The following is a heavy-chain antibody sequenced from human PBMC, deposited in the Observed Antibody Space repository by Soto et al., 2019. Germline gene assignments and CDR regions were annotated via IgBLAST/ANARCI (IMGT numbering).Heavy chain of an antibody. CDR1: GGSFSDYI. J-gene: IGHJ5*02. CDR3: ARQYYDFWSGPKKGNWFDP. Sequence: SETLSLTCDVYGGSFSDYIWTWIRQTPGKGLQWIGQINHSGSANYNPSLKSRVTISVHTSSSQFSLELSSVTAADTAVYYCARQYYDFWSGPKKGNWFDPWGQGTLVTVSS. CDR2: INHSGSA. V-gene: IGHV4-34*01. D-gene: IGHD3-3*01.